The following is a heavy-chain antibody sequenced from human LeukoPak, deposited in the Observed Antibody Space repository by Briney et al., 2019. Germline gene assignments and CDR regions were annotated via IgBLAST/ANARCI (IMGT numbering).Heavy chain of an antibody. D-gene: IGHD1-26*01. CDR1: GGSISNYF. CDR2: VYNGGST. V-gene: IGHV4-59*01. J-gene: IGHJ2*01. CDR3: ARKRSGSYYRWYFDL. Sequence: SETLSLTCTVSGGSISNYFWNWIRQSPGKRLEWIGFVYNGGSTNYNPSLKSRVTMSVDTSKNQFSLKMSYVTAADTAMYYCARKRSGSYYRWYFDLWGRGTLVTVSS.